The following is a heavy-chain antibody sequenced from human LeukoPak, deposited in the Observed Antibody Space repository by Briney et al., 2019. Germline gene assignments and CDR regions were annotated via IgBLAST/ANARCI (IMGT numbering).Heavy chain of an antibody. J-gene: IGHJ6*03. CDR2: ITSSGAYI. Sequence: PGGSLRLSCAASGFTFSSYSMNWVRQAPGKALEWVSSITSSGAYIFYADSVKGRFTISRDNAKDSLYLQMNSLGPEDTAVYYCARRGGDYTLLGYYYYMDVWGKGTTVTISS. D-gene: IGHD4-17*01. CDR1: GFTFSSYS. CDR3: ARRGGDYTLLGYYYYMDV. V-gene: IGHV3-21*01.